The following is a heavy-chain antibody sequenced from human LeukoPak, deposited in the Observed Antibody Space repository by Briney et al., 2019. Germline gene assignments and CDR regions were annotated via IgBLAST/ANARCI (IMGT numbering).Heavy chain of an antibody. CDR3: AKGGAPGSSALPGWYYFDD. V-gene: IGHV3-23*01. J-gene: IGHJ4*02. D-gene: IGHD6-19*01. Sequence: GGSLRLSCAASGFTFSSYAMSWVRQAPGKGLEWVSAISGSGGSTYYADSVKGRFTISRDNSKNTLYLQMNSLRAEDTAVYYCAKGGAPGSSALPGWYYFDDWGQGTLVPVSS. CDR2: ISGSGGST. CDR1: GFTFSSYA.